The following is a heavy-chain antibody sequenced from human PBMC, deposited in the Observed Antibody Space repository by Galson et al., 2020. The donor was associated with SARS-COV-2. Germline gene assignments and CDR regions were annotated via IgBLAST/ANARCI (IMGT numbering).Heavy chain of an antibody. CDR3: ARNYDFWSGYSYDYYDGMDV. D-gene: IGHD3-3*01. CDR1: GFTFSSYE. J-gene: IGHJ6*04. CDR2: ISSSGSTI. Sequence: TGGSLRLSCAASGFTFSSYEMNWVRQAPGKGLEWVSYISSSGSTIYYADSVKGRFTISRDNAKNSLYLQMNSLRAEDTAVYYCARNYDFWSGYSYDYYDGMDVWGKGTTVTVSS. V-gene: IGHV3-48*03.